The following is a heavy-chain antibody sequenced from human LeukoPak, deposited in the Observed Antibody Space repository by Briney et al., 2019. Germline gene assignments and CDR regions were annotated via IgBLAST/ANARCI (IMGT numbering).Heavy chain of an antibody. J-gene: IGHJ1*01. Sequence: ASVKVSCKASGYTFTSYGISWVRQAPGQGLEWMGWISAYNGNTNYAQKPQSRVTMTTDTSTSTAYMELRSLRSDDTAVYYCAIDDYGDYFYFQHWGQGTLVTVSS. CDR2: ISAYNGNT. CDR3: AIDDYGDYFYFQH. CDR1: GYTFTSYG. D-gene: IGHD4-17*01. V-gene: IGHV1-18*04.